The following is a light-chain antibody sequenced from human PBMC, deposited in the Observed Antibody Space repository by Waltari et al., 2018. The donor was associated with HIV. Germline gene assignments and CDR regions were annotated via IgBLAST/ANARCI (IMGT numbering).Light chain of an antibody. V-gene: IGLV7-46*01. J-gene: IGLJ2*01. CDR3: LLSYGSVRL. CDR1: TGTVTSDHH. Sequence: QTVVTQEPSLTVSPGGTVTLTCGSTTGTVTSDHHPYGFQQKPGQAPRTLVYDATDKHSWTPARFSPSFLGGKAALTLTAAQPEDEADYYCLLSYGSVRLFGGGTRLTV. CDR2: DAT.